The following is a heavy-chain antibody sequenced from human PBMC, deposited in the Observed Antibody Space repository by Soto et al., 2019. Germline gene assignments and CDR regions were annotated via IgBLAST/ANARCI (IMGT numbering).Heavy chain of an antibody. CDR3: ARDGALYDSSAYYYVY. Sequence: QVQLVQSGAEVKKPGSSVKVSCKASGGTFSRYAISWVRQAPGQGLEWMGGIIPVFGKANYAEKFQGRVTITADESTSTGYMELRSLTAEDTAVYYCARDGALYDSSAYYYVYWGQGTLVTVCS. CDR2: IIPVFGKA. CDR1: GGTFSRYA. D-gene: IGHD3-22*01. V-gene: IGHV1-69*01. J-gene: IGHJ4*02.